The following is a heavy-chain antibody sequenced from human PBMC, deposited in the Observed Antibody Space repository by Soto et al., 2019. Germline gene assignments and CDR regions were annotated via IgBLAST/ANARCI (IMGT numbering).Heavy chain of an antibody. J-gene: IGHJ5*02. CDR2: IIPIFGTA. V-gene: IGHV1-69*01. D-gene: IGHD6-19*01. Sequence: QVQLVQSGAEVKKPGSSVKVSCRASGGTFSSYAISWVRQAPGQGLEWMGGIIPIFGTANYAQKFQGRVTITADESTSTAYMELSSLRSEDTAVYYCARGGYSSGWYGRNWFDPWGQGTLVTVSS. CDR1: GGTFSSYA. CDR3: ARGGYSSGWYGRNWFDP.